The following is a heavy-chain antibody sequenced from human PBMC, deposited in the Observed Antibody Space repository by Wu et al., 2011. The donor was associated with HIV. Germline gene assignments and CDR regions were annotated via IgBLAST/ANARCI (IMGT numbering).Heavy chain of an antibody. V-gene: IGHV1-2*02. Sequence: QVQLVQSGAEVKKPWVLGEGLLQGFWIHLHGYYMHWVRQAPGQGLEWMGWINPNSGATKYTQKFQGRVTVTRDTSISTAYMELSRLRSDDTAFYYCATHVVPHKEDEAFDYWGQGTLVTVSS. D-gene: IGHD2-2*01. CDR1: IHLHGYY. CDR2: INPNSGAT. CDR3: ATHVVPHKEDEAFDY. J-gene: IGHJ4*02.